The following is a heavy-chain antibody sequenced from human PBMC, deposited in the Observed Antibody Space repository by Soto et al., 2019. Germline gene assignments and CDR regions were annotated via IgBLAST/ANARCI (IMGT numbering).Heavy chain of an antibody. V-gene: IGHV3-23*01. CDR3: ASHGNYSWYFDY. Sequence: GSLRLSCAASGFTFSSYAMSWVRQAPGKGLEWVSAISASGGHTYYADSVKGRFTISRDNSRNTLFLQMNSLRAEDTAVYYCASHGNYSWYFDYWAQGTLVTVSS. CDR1: GFTFSSYA. D-gene: IGHD1-26*01. J-gene: IGHJ4*02. CDR2: ISASGGHT.